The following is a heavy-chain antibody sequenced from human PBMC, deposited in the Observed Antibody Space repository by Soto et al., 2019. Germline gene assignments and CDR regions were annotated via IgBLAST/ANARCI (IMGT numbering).Heavy chain of an antibody. J-gene: IGHJ6*02. Sequence: QVQLVESGGGLVKPGGSLRLSCAASGFTFSDYSMSWIRQAPGKGLEWVAYISCSGTTTYYADSVKGRFTISRDSAKKSLYLRMNSLKVGDPAVYSCARDWKACLLYQSFYYGVAVWGQGTTVTVSS. D-gene: IGHD2-2*01. CDR1: GFTFSDYS. CDR3: ARDWKACLLYQSFYYGVAV. V-gene: IGHV3-11*01. CDR2: ISCSGTTT.